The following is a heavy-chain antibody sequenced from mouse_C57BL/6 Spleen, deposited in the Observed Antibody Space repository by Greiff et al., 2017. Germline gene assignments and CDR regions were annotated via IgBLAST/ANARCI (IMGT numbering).Heavy chain of an antibody. V-gene: IGHV1-5*01. CDR2: IYPGNSDT. CDR1: GYTFTSYW. Sequence: EVQLQQSGTVLARPGASVKMSCKTSGYTFTSYWMHWVKQRPGQGLAWIGAIYPGNSDTSYNQKFKGKAKLTAVTSASTAYMELSSLTNEDSAVYYCTRWGEVCDYWGQGATLTVAS. J-gene: IGHJ2*01. CDR3: TRWGEVCDY.